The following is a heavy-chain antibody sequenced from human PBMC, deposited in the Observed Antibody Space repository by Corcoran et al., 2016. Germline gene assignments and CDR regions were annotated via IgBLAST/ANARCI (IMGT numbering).Heavy chain of an antibody. J-gene: IGHJ4*02. D-gene: IGHD6-13*01. CDR3: ARDGSCSSSWYSGRY. CDR2: VNPSDGST. Sequence: QVQLVQSGAEVKKPGASVKVSCKASGDTFTSYYMHWVRQAPGQGLEWMGIVNPSDGSTSYAQKFQGRVTMTWDTSTSTLDMELSSLGSEDTAVYYCARDGSCSSSWYSGRYWGQGTLVTVSS. CDR1: GDTFTSYY. V-gene: IGHV1-46*01.